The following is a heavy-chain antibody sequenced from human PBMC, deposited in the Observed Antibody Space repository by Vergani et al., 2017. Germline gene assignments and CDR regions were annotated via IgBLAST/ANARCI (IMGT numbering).Heavy chain of an antibody. CDR1: GGSFSGYY. J-gene: IGHJ5*02. Sequence: QVQLQQWGAGLLKPSETLSLTCAVYGGSFSGYYWSWIRQPPGKGLEWIGEINHSGSTSYNTSLKSRVTISLDTSKNQFSLKLTYVTAADTAVYYCARGLQVFARGGRFDPWGQGTLVTVSS. CDR3: ARGLQVFARGGRFDP. CDR2: INHSGST. V-gene: IGHV4-34*01. D-gene: IGHD2-21*01.